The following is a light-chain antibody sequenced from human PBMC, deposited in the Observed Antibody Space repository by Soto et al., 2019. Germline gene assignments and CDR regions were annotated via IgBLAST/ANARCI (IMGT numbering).Light chain of an antibody. CDR2: GAS. CDR1: QSVNSYS. Sequence: DIVLTQSPGTLSLSPGERATLSCRASQSVNSYSLTWYQHKPGQAPRLLIYGASSRATGIPYRFSGSGSGTDFTLTISRLEPEDFAVYYCQQYGSSSWTFGLGTKV. J-gene: IGKJ1*01. V-gene: IGKV3-20*01. CDR3: QQYGSSSWT.